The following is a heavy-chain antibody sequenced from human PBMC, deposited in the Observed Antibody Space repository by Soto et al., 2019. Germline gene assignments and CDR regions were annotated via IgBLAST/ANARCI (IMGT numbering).Heavy chain of an antibody. Sequence: GGSLRLSCAASGFTFSNYWMSWVRQAPGKGLEWVANIKQDGSEKYYVDSVKGRFTISRDNAKNSLYLQMNSLRAEDTAVYYCARVYCSSTSCWGNWFDPWGQGTLVTVSS. J-gene: IGHJ5*02. CDR3: ARVYCSSTSCWGNWFDP. CDR2: IKQDGSEK. V-gene: IGHV3-7*05. D-gene: IGHD2-2*01. CDR1: GFTFSNYW.